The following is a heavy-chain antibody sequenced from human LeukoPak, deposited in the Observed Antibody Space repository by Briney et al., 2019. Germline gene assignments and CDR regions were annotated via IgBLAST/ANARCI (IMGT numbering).Heavy chain of an antibody. V-gene: IGHV4-59*08. CDR3: ASGDIVGATKGYFQH. CDR2: IYYSGST. D-gene: IGHD1-26*01. Sequence: SETLSLTCTVSGGSISSYYWSWIRQPPGKGLEWIGYIYYSGSTNYNPSLKSRVTISVDTSKNQFSLKLSSVTAADTAVYYCASGDIVGATKGYFQHWGQGTLVTVSS. J-gene: IGHJ1*01. CDR1: GGSISSYY.